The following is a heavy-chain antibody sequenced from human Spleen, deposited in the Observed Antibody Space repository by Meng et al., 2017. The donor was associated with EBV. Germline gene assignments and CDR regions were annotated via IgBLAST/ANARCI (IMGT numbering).Heavy chain of an antibody. V-gene: IGHV1-69-2*01. Sequence: EGQMLQFGAEMKKPGATVTISCKVSGYTFTKYYVHWVQQAPGKGLEWMGLVDPQDGDTRYAEKFQGRLTITADTSTDTSYMELSSLGFDDTAVYYCATMTSSPPDSWGQGTLVTVSS. CDR1: GYTFTKYY. D-gene: IGHD3-10*01. J-gene: IGHJ5*01. CDR2: VDPQDGDT. CDR3: ATMTSSPPDS.